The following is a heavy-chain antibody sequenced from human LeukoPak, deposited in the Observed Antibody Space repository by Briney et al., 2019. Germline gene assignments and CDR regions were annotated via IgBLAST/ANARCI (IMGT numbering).Heavy chain of an antibody. J-gene: IGHJ4*02. CDR3: ARDRSYFIFDY. CDR1: DFSISSGYH. Sequence: PSETLSLTCAVSDFSISSGYHWGGVRQPPGKGLEWIGAVHHSGSTYYNPSLKSRVTMSTDTSKSQFSLKLSSVTAADTAVYYCARDRSYFIFDYWGQGTLVTVSS. V-gene: IGHV4-38-2*02. CDR2: VHHSGST. D-gene: IGHD3-10*01.